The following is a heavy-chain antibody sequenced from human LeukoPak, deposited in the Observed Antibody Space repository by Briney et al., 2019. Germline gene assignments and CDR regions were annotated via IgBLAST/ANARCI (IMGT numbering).Heavy chain of an antibody. V-gene: IGHV4-30-4*08. CDR3: ARVDPPNYDFWSGPGEEY. Sequence: TQTLSLTCTVSGGSISSGDYYWSWIRQPPGKGLEWIGYIYYSGSTYYNPSLKSRVTISVDTSKNQFSLKLSSVTAADTAMYYCARVDPPNYDFWSGPGEEYWGRGTLVTVSS. D-gene: IGHD3-3*01. CDR1: GGSISSGDYY. J-gene: IGHJ4*02. CDR2: IYYSGST.